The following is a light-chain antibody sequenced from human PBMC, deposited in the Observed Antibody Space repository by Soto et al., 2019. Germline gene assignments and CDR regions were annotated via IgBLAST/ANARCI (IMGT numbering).Light chain of an antibody. CDR3: QHYNSRPPWT. V-gene: IGKV3-15*01. CDR2: GAS. Sequence: EIVMTQSPATLSVSPGERATLSCRASQSVSSNLAWYQQKPGQAPRLLIYGASTRATGIPARFSGSGSGTQFTLSISSLQSEDFAVYYCQHYNSRPPWTFGQGTKVDIK. CDR1: QSVSSN. J-gene: IGKJ1*01.